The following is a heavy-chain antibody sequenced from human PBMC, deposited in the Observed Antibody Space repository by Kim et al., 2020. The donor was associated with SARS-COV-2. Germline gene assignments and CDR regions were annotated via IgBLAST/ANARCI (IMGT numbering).Heavy chain of an antibody. J-gene: IGHJ4*02. D-gene: IGHD3-10*01. CDR1: GGSISSYY. CDR2: IYTSGST. CDR3: AREFEYGSGSYPEY. Sequence: SETLSLTCTVSGGSISSYYWSWIRQPAGKGLEWIGRIYTSGSTNYNPSLKSRVTMSVDTSKNQFSLKLSSVTAADTAVYYCAREFEYGSGSYPEYWGQGTLVTVSS. V-gene: IGHV4-4*07.